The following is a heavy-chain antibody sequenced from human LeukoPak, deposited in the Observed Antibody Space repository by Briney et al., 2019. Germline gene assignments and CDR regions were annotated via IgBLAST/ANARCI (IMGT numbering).Heavy chain of an antibody. D-gene: IGHD6-13*01. CDR2: ISSSTSHI. J-gene: IGHJ5*02. V-gene: IGHV3-21*04. Sequence: GGSLRLSCAASGFTFSSYSMNWVRQAPGKGLEWVSSISSSTSHIHYADSVKGRFTISRDNAKNSLYLQMNSLRAEDTALYYCARGGRYSSSWIDNWFDPWGQGTLVTVSS. CDR1: GFTFSSYS. CDR3: ARGGRYSSSWIDNWFDP.